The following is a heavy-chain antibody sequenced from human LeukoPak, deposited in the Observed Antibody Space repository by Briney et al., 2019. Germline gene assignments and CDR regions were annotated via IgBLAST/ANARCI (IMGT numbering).Heavy chain of an antibody. D-gene: IGHD1-26*01. Sequence: SETLSLTCTVSGGSIGRSSYYWGWIRQPPGKRLEWIGSIYYSGSTDYNPSLKSRVTISVDMSKNQFSLKLSSVTAADTALYYCARGPRYSGSYSGNYWGQGTLVTVSS. CDR2: IYYSGST. J-gene: IGHJ4*02. CDR1: GGSIGRSSYY. V-gene: IGHV4-39*07. CDR3: ARGPRYSGSYSGNY.